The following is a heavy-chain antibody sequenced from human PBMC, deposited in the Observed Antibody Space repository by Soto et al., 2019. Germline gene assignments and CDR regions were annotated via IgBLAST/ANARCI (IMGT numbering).Heavy chain of an antibody. V-gene: IGHV4-39*01. CDR3: ARQMGLGYSGYADY. J-gene: IGHJ4*02. CDR1: GGSISSSSYY. CDR2: IYYSGST. Sequence: QLQLQESGPGLVKPSETLSLTCTVSGGSISSSSYYWGWIRQPPGKGLEWIGSIYYSGSTYYNPSLKSRVTISVDTSKNQFSLKLSSVTAADTAVYYCARQMGLGYSGYADYWGQGTLVTVSS. D-gene: IGHD5-12*01.